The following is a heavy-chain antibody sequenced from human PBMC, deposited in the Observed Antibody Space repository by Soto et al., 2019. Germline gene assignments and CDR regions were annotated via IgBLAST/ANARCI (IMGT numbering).Heavy chain of an antibody. CDR1: GYTFTSYA. V-gene: IGHV1-3*01. J-gene: IGHJ5*02. CDR2: INAGNGNT. CDR3: ARVSPTYCSSTSCYDGWFDP. Sequence: VKVSCKASGYTFTSYAMHWVRQAPGQRLEWVGWINAGNGNTKYSQKFQGRVTITRDTSASTAYMELSSLRSEDTAVYYCARVSPTYCSSTSCYDGWFDPWGQGTLVTVSA. D-gene: IGHD2-2*01.